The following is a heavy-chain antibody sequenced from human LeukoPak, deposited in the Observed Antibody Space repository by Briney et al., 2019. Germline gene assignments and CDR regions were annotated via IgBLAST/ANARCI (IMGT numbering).Heavy chain of an antibody. CDR1: GGSISSYY. J-gene: IGHJ5*02. CDR3: ARIPTPSYDSSGTRFDP. CDR2: IYYSGST. D-gene: IGHD3-22*01. Sequence: SETLSLTCTVSGGSISSYYWSWIRQPPGKGLEWIGYIYYSGSTNYNPSLKSRVTISVDTSKNQSSLKLSSVTAADTAVYYCARIPTPSYDSSGTRFDPWGQGTLVTVSS. V-gene: IGHV4-59*01.